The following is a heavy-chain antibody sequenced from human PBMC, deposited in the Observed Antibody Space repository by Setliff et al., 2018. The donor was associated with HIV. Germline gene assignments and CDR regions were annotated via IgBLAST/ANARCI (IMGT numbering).Heavy chain of an antibody. D-gene: IGHD3-16*01. J-gene: IGHJ5*02. CDR2: ISDTSATI. CDR3: ARDPFGGGDLINGVP. V-gene: IGHV3-48*01. CDR1: GFTFNTYT. Sequence: GGSLRLSCAASGFTFNTYTMNWVRQAPGKGLEWLSYISDTSATISYADSVKGRFTISRDNAKNSLYLQMNSLRAEDTAVYFCARDPFGGGDLINGVPWGQGTLVTVSS.